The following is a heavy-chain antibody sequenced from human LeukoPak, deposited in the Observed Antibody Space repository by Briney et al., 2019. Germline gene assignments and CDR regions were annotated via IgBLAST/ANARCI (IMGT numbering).Heavy chain of an antibody. CDR1: GFTFSSYA. J-gene: IGHJ4*02. CDR2: ISSNGGST. CDR3: ARVPHTAMAYFDY. D-gene: IGHD5-18*01. V-gene: IGHV3-64*01. Sequence: PGGSLRLSCAASGFTFSSYAMHWVRQAPGKGLEYVSAISSNGGSTYYANSVKGRFTISRDNSKNTLYLQMGSLRAEDMAVYYCARVPHTAMAYFDYWGQGTLVTVSS.